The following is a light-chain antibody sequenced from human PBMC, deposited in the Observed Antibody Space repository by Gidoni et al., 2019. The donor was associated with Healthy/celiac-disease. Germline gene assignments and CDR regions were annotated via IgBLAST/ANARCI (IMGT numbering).Light chain of an antibody. CDR2: GAS. J-gene: IGKJ5*01. CDR3: WQYNNWPLIT. CDR1: QRVSSN. Sequence: VSPGERDTLSCRASQRVSSNLAWYQQQPGQAPRLLIYGASIRATGLPARFSGSGSGTGFTIPISILQSADFAVYYCWQYNNWPLITFGQGTRLEIK. V-gene: IGKV3D-15*03.